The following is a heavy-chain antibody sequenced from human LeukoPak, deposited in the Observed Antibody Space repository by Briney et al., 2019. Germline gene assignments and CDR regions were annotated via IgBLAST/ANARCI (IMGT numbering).Heavy chain of an antibody. J-gene: IGHJ4*02. CDR2: IRYDGNEK. Sequence: GGSLRLSCAASGFTFRSNAMHWVRQAPGKGLEWVTFIRYDGNEKYYADSVKGRFTVSRDNSKNTLYLQMNSLRVEGTAVYYCAQERDRRGYFDYWGQGTLVTVSS. CDR3: AQERDRRGYFDY. CDR1: GFTFRSNA. V-gene: IGHV3-30*02. D-gene: IGHD2-15*01.